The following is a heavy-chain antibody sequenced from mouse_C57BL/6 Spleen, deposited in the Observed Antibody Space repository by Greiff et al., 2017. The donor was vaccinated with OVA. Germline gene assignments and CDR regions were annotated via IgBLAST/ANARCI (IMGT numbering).Heavy chain of an antibody. J-gene: IGHJ4*01. CDR1: GYTFTSYG. Sequence: VQLKESGAELVRPGSSVKMSCKTSGYTFTSYGINWVKQRPGQGLEWIGYIYIGNGYTEYNEKFKGKATLTSDTSSSTAYMQLSSLTSEDSAIYFCARSTMVTAGAMDYWGQGTSVTVSS. CDR2: IYIGNGYT. D-gene: IGHD2-2*01. V-gene: IGHV1-58*01. CDR3: ARSTMVTAGAMDY.